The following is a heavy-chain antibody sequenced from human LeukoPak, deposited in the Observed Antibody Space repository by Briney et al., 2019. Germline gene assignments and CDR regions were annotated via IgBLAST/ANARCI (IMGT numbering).Heavy chain of an antibody. Sequence: GGSLRLSCAASGFTLRTYGMHWVRRAPGKGLEWVAVISYDGDPKFYADSVKGRFTISRDNSKNTLYLHLNSLRAEDTAIYYCAKDVSALTYNASWPGPGFWGQGTLVSVSS. V-gene: IGHV3-30*18. J-gene: IGHJ4*02. CDR2: ISYDGDPK. D-gene: IGHD3-10*01. CDR3: AKDVSALTYNASWPGPGF. CDR1: GFTLRTYG.